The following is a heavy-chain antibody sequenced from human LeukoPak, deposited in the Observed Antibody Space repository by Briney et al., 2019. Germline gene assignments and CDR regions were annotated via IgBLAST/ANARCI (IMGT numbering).Heavy chain of an antibody. CDR2: IKSDGSST. CDR3: ARVEMSITIFGVVIRDAFDI. V-gene: IGHV3-74*01. Sequence: GGSLRLSCAASGFTFSSYWMHWVRQAPGKGLVWVSRIKSDGSSTSYADSVKGRFTISRDNAKNTLYLQMNSLRAEDTAVYYCARVEMSITIFGVVIRDAFDIWGQGTMVTVSS. D-gene: IGHD3-3*01. J-gene: IGHJ3*02. CDR1: GFTFSSYW.